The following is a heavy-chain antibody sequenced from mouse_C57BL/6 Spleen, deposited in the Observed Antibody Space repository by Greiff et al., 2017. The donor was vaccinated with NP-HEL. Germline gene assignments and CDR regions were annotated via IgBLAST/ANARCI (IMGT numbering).Heavy chain of an antibody. V-gene: IGHV1-61*01. CDR1: GYTFTSYW. Sequence: QVQLKQPGAELVRPGSSVKLSCKASGYTFTSYWMDWVKQRPGQGLEWIGNIYPSDSETHYNQKFKDKATLTVDKSSSTAYMQLSSLTSEDSAVYYCARGGNRWYFDVWGTGTTVTVSS. CDR3: ARGGNRWYFDV. CDR2: IYPSDSET. J-gene: IGHJ1*03.